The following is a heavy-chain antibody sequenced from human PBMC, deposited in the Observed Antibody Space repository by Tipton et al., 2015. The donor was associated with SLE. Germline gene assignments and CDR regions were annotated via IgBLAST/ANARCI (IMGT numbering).Heavy chain of an antibody. CDR1: GGSISSGSYY. V-gene: IGHV4-61*09. Sequence: TLSLTCTVSGGSISSGSYYWSWIRQPAGKGLEWIGYIYTSGSTNYNPSLKSRVTISVDTSKNQFSLKLSSVTAADTAVYYCARYSSGWLDAFDIWGQGTMVTVSS. CDR2: IYTSGST. CDR3: ARYSSGWLDAFDI. D-gene: IGHD6-19*01. J-gene: IGHJ3*02.